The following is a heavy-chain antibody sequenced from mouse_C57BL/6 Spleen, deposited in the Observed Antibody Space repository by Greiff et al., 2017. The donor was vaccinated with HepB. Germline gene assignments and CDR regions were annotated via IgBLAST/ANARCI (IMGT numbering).Heavy chain of an antibody. Sequence: VQLKESGPGLVKPSQSLSLTCSVTGYSITSGYYWNWIRQFPGNKLEWMGYISYDGSNNYNPSLKNRISITRDTSKNQVFLKLNSVTTEDTATYYCASPDYYGSSYDWYFDVWGTGTTVTVSS. D-gene: IGHD1-1*01. CDR3: ASPDYYGSSYDWYFDV. V-gene: IGHV3-6*01. CDR1: GYSITSGYY. J-gene: IGHJ1*03. CDR2: ISYDGSN.